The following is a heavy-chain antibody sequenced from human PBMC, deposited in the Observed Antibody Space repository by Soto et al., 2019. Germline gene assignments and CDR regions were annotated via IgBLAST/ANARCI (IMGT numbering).Heavy chain of an antibody. Sequence: PGGSLRLSCAASGFTFDDYGMSWVRQAPGKGLEWVSGINWNGGSTGYADSVKGRFTISRDNAKNSLYLQMNSLRAEDTALYHCARRSAQLNAFDIWGQGTMVTVSS. CDR3: ARRSAQLNAFDI. D-gene: IGHD3-3*01. V-gene: IGHV3-20*01. CDR1: GFTFDDYG. CDR2: INWNGGST. J-gene: IGHJ3*02.